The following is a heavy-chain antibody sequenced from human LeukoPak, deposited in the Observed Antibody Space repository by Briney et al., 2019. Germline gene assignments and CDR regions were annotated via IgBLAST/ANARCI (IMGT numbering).Heavy chain of an antibody. Sequence: GGSLRLSCAASGFTFSSYSMNWVRQAPGKGLEWVSYISSSSSTIYYADSVKGRFTISRDNAKNSLYLHMNSLRDEDTAVYYCARDGPLVRMITFGNDAFDIWGQGTMVTVSS. V-gene: IGHV3-48*02. CDR2: ISSSSSTI. CDR3: ARDGPLVRMITFGNDAFDI. CDR1: GFTFSSYS. D-gene: IGHD3-16*01. J-gene: IGHJ3*02.